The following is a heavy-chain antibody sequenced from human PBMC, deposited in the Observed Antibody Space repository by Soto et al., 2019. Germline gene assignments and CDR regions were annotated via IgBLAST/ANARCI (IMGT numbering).Heavy chain of an antibody. CDR3: AKDPGASIFGVVPPDY. J-gene: IGHJ4*02. D-gene: IGHD3-3*01. CDR2: ISGSGGST. Sequence: PGGSLRLSCAASGFTFSSYAMSWVRQAPGKGLEWVSAISGSGGSTYYADSVKGRFTISRDNSKNTLYLQMNSLRAEDTAVYYCAKDPGASIFGVVPPDYWGQGTLVTVSS. CDR1: GFTFSSYA. V-gene: IGHV3-23*01.